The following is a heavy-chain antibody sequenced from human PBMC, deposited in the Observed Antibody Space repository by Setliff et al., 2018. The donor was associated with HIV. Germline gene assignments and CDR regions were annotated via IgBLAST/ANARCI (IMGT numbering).Heavy chain of an antibody. CDR3: ARENGDCSGGACYFMLDS. CDR2: VHYSGTT. D-gene: IGHD2-15*01. CDR1: GGSSSSHY. V-gene: IGHV4-59*11. J-gene: IGHJ4*02. Sequence: LSLTCTVSGGSSSSHYWSWIRQPPGQGVEWIGYVHYSGTTNYNPSLKSRVTISVDASNNQFSLELRSMTAADTAVYYCARENGDCSGGACYFMLDSWGQGTRVTVSS.